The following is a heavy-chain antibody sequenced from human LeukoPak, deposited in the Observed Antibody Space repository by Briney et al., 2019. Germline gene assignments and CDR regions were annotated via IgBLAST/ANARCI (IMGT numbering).Heavy chain of an antibody. CDR3: GGIQVSGIDAFDI. J-gene: IGHJ3*02. Sequence: GGSLRLSCAASGFTFSSYDMRWVRQAPGRGLEWVSAIGIAGDTYYPDSVKGRFTISRENAKNSMYLQMNSLKDGDTAVYIRGGIQVSGIDAFDIWGQGTMVTVSS. V-gene: IGHV3-13*01. CDR2: IGIAGDT. CDR1: GFTFSSYD. D-gene: IGHD5/OR15-5a*01.